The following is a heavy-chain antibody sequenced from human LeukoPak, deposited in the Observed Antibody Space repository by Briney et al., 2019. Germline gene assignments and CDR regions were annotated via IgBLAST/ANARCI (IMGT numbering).Heavy chain of an antibody. D-gene: IGHD3-3*01. J-gene: IGHJ4*02. V-gene: IGHV3-30*02. CDR3: AKDDGYDFWSGYFDY. CDR2: IRYDGSNK. Sequence: GGSLRLSRAASGFTFSSYGMHWVRQAPGKGLEWVAFIRYDGSNKYYADSVKGRFTISRDNSKNTLYLQMNSLRAEDTAVYYCAKDDGYDFWSGYFDYWGQGTLVTVSS. CDR1: GFTFSSYG.